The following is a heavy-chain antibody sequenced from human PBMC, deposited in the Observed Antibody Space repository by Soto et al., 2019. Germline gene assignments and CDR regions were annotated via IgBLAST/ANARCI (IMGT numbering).Heavy chain of an antibody. J-gene: IGHJ6*02. V-gene: IGHV5-51*01. CDR3: ARHSRGIVVVPASYSYGMDV. Sequence: GESLKISCKGSGYSFTSYWIGWVRQMPGKGLEWMGIIYPGDSDTRYSPSFQGQVTISADKSISTAYLQWSSLKASDTAMYYCARHSRGIVVVPASYSYGMDVWGQGTTVTVSS. D-gene: IGHD2-2*01. CDR2: IYPGDSDT. CDR1: GYSFTSYW.